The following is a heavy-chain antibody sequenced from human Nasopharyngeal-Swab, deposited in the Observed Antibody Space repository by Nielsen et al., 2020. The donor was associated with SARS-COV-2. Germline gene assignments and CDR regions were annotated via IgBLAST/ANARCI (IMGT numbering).Heavy chain of an antibody. Sequence: GESLKISCAASGFTVSSNYMSWVRQAPGKGLEWVSVIYSGGSTYYIDSVKSRFTVSRDNSRNTLYLQMNSLRPEDTAVYYCAREKAVAGIGGYHYYGMDVWGQGTTVTVSS. D-gene: IGHD6-19*01. CDR2: IYSGGST. V-gene: IGHV3-53*05. CDR3: AREKAVAGIGGYHYYGMDV. CDR1: GFTVSSNY. J-gene: IGHJ6*02.